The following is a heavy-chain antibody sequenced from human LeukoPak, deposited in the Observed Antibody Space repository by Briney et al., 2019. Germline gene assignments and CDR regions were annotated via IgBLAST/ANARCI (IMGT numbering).Heavy chain of an antibody. J-gene: IGHJ4*02. CDR2: IWYDGSNK. V-gene: IGHV3-33*06. CDR1: GFTFSSYG. D-gene: IGHD1-1*01. Sequence: GGSLRLSCAASGFTFSSYGMHWFRQARGKGLEWVAVIWYDGSNKYYADSVKGRFTISRDNSKNTLYLQMNSLRAEDTAVYYCAKIWNDEDYWGQGTLVTVSS. CDR3: AKIWNDEDY.